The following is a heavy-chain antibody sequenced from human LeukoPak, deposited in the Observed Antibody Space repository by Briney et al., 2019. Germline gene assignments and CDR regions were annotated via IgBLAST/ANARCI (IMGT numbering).Heavy chain of an antibody. J-gene: IGHJ5*02. CDR3: AKEPRLELLWFGELLTNWFDP. Sequence: PGGSLRLSCAASGFIFSSYAMSWVRQAPGKGLEWVSAISGSGGSTYYADSVKGRFTISRDNSKNTLYLQMNSLRAEDTAVYYCAKEPRLELLWFGELLTNWFDPWGQGTLVTVSS. D-gene: IGHD3-10*01. CDR1: GFIFSSYA. V-gene: IGHV3-23*01. CDR2: ISGSGGST.